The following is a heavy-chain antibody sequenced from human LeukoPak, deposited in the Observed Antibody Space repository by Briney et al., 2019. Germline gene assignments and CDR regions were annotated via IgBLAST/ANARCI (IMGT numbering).Heavy chain of an antibody. Sequence: PGRSLRLSCAASGFTFSSYAMHWVRQAPGKGLEWVAVISYDGSNKYYADSVKGRFTISRDNSKNTLYLQMNSLRAEDTAVYYCARGRITIPLYWFDPWGQGTLVTVSS. CDR1: GFTFSSYA. CDR3: ARGRITIPLYWFDP. CDR2: ISYDGSNK. D-gene: IGHD3-3*01. V-gene: IGHV3-30-3*01. J-gene: IGHJ5*02.